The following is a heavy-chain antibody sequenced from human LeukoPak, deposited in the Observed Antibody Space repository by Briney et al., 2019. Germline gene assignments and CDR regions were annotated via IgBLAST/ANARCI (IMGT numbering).Heavy chain of an antibody. V-gene: IGHV3-21*01. J-gene: IGHJ4*02. CDR2: ISSSSSHI. Sequence: GGSLRLSCAVSGFTFSSYSMNWVRQAPGKGLEWVSSISSSSSHIYYADSVKGRFTISRDNAKNSLYLQMNSLRAEDTAVYYCASHYYGSGKFENWGQGTLVTVSS. CDR1: GFTFSSYS. CDR3: ASHYYGSGKFEN. D-gene: IGHD3-10*01.